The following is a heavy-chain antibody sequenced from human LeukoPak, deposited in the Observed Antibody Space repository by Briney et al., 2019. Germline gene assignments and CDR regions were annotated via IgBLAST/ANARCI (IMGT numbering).Heavy chain of an antibody. Sequence: GGPLRLLCAPSGFPFSSYAVQWVRQATGKALEGVAFISQCGNNKYYADSVKGRFNIRRDQAKHTLYLQVNSLRGDDPAVSYCARESQAYYDGSGSSQYWGQGTLVTVSS. V-gene: IGHV3-30*04. J-gene: IGHJ4*02. CDR2: ISQCGNNK. CDR3: ARESQAYYDGSGSSQY. CDR1: GFPFSSYA. D-gene: IGHD3-10*01.